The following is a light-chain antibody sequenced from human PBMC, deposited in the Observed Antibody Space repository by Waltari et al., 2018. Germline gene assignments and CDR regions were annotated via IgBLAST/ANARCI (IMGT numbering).Light chain of an antibody. CDR2: DVT. CDR1: SSDIGGFEY. J-gene: IGLJ1*01. V-gene: IGLV2-14*03. Sequence: QSALTQPASVSGSPGQSITISCSGTSSDIGGFEYVAWYQQHPDKIPRLVIYDVTARPSGVSNRFAGCKAGNTASLTIAGLQAEDEADYYCSSYSSRDTLVFGGGTKVSVL. CDR3: SSYSSRDTLV.